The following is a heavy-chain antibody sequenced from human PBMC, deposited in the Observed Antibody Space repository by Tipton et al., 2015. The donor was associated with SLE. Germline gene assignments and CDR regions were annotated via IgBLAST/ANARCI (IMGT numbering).Heavy chain of an antibody. V-gene: IGHV4-39*07. CDR2: IYYSGST. CDR1: GGSISGSPYY. Sequence: TLSLTCTVSGGSISGSPYYWAWIRQPPGKGLEWTGSIYYSGSTYHNPSLKSRVTISVDTSKNQFSLRLRFVTAADTAMYYCARSREGLADHWGQGTLVTVSS. J-gene: IGHJ4*02. CDR3: ARSREGLADH.